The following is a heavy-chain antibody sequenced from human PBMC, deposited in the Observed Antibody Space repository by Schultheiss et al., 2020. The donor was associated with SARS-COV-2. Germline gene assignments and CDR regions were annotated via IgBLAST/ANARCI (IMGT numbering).Heavy chain of an antibody. CDR2: INHSGST. CDR1: GFTFSSYG. J-gene: IGHJ4*02. CDR3: ARHTLYSGWYGY. D-gene: IGHD6-19*01. V-gene: IGHV4-34*01. Sequence: GSLRLSCAASGFTFSSYGMHWVRQAPGKGLEWIGEINHSGSTNYNPSLKSRVTISVDTSKNQFSLKLSSVTAADTAVYYCARHTLYSGWYGYWGQGTLVTVSS.